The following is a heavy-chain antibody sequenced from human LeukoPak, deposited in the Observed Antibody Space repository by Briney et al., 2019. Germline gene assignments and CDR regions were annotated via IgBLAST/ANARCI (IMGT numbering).Heavy chain of an antibody. V-gene: IGHV3-23*01. CDR3: AKDWVVPAAIVNAFDI. J-gene: IGHJ3*02. D-gene: IGHD2-2*01. Sequence: GGSLRLSCAASGFTFSNYDVNWVRQAPGKGLEWVSGISGSGGSTYYADSVRGRFTISRDNSKNTLYLQMNSLRAEDTAVYYCAKDWVVPAAIVNAFDIWGQGTMVTVSS. CDR2: ISGSGGST. CDR1: GFTFSNYD.